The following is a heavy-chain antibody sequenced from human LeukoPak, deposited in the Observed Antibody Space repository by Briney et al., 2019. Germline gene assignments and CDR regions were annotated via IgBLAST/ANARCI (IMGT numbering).Heavy chain of an antibody. CDR3: ATYDFPTLTYYYYYGMDV. J-gene: IGHJ6*02. CDR1: GFTFSSYG. V-gene: IGHV3-30*03. Sequence: PGGSLRLCCAASGFTFSSYGMHWVRQAPGKGLEWVAVISYDGSNKYYADSVKGRFTISRDNSKNTLYLQMNSLRAEDTAVYYCATYDFPTLTYYYYYGMDVWGQGTTVTVSS. CDR2: ISYDGSNK. D-gene: IGHD3-3*01.